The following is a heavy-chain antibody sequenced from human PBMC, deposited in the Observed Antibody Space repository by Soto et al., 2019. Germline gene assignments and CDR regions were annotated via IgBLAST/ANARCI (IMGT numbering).Heavy chain of an antibody. CDR1: GYPFIKYG. CDR2: IKVDSGYT. Sequence: QLQLVQSAAEVKKPGASVRVSCKAYGYPFIKYGISWIRQAPEQGLEWMGWIKVDSGYTNYAQKFQGRDTMTADISADTAFMELRSLRLDATAVYFCATSYDTGWDPGGQGTLVSVSS. J-gene: IGHJ5*02. V-gene: IGHV1-18*04. CDR3: ATSYDTGWDP. D-gene: IGHD3-9*01.